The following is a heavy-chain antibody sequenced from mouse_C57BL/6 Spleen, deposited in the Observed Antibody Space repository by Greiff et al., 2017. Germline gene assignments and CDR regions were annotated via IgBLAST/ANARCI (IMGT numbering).Heavy chain of an antibody. Sequence: QVQLKESGPGLVQPSQSLSITCTVSGFSLTSYGVHWVRQSPGKGLEWLGVIWSGGSTDYNAAFISRLSISTDNSKSQVFFKMNSLQADDTAIYYCARNGEYDGYYTWFAYWGQGTLVTVSA. J-gene: IGHJ3*01. CDR2: IWSGGST. V-gene: IGHV2-2*01. D-gene: IGHD2-3*01. CDR1: GFSLTSYG. CDR3: ARNGEYDGYYTWFAY.